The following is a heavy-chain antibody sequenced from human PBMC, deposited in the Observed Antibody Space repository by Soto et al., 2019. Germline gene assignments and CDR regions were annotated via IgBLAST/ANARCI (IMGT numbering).Heavy chain of an antibody. V-gene: IGHV3-49*04. Sequence: PGGSLRLSCTASGFTFGDYAMSWVRQAPGKGLEWVGFIRSKAYGGTTEYAASVKGRFTISRDDSKSIAYLQMNSLKTEDTAVYYCTSDYSAFSSGYYYGMDVWGQGTTVTVSS. CDR1: GFTFGDYA. CDR3: TSDYSAFSSGYYYGMDV. J-gene: IGHJ6*02. CDR2: IRSKAYGGTT. D-gene: IGHD4-4*01.